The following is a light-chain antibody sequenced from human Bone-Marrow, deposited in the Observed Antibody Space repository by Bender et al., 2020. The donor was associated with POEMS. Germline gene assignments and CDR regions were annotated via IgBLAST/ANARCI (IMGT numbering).Light chain of an antibody. J-gene: IGLJ3*02. CDR1: SGF. CDR2: DVS. V-gene: IGLV2-11*01. CDR3: SSYTTSSTWV. Sequence: QSGLTQPRSVSGSPGQSVTISCTGASGFVSWYQQHPGKAPKLMIFMTYDVSKRPSGVPDRFSGSRSGSTASLTISSLQADDEAEYYCSSYTTSSTWVFGGGTKLTVL.